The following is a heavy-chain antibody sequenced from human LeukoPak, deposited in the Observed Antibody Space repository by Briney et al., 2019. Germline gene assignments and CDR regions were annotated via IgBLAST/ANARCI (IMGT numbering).Heavy chain of an antibody. CDR1: GYSFTSYW. D-gene: IGHD2-2*01. CDR3: ARHVGSSTSPFDP. V-gene: IGHV5-51*01. J-gene: IGHJ5*02. Sequence: GESLKISCKGSGYSFTSYWNGWVRQMPGKGLEWMGIIYPGDSDTRYSPSFQGQVTISADKSISTAYLQWSSLKASDTAMYYCARHVGSSTSPFDPWGQGTLVTVSS. CDR2: IYPGDSDT.